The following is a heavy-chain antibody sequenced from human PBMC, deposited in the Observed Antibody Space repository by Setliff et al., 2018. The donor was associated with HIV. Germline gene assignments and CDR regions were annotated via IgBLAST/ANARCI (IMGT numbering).Heavy chain of an antibody. Sequence: HPGGSLRLSCAASGFTFSSYAMNWVRQAPGKGLEWVSVISGSGGSTFYADSVKGRFTISRDNSKNTLYLQMNSLRAEDTAVYYCAKDRGDHWLLFDYWGQGTLVTVS. CDR2: ISGSGGST. CDR1: GFTFSSYA. V-gene: IGHV3-23*01. J-gene: IGHJ4*02. D-gene: IGHD3-10*01. CDR3: AKDRGDHWLLFDY.